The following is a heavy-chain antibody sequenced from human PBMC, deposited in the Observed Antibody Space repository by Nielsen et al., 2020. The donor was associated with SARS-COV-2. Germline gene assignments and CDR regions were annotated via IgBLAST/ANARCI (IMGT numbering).Heavy chain of an antibody. V-gene: IGHV3-30*03. Sequence: GGSLRLSCAASEFTFNSYGMHWVRQAPGKGLEWVAVISYDGNNKYYADSVKGRFTISRDNSKNTLYLQMNSLRAEDTAVYYCASELVPGYYGMDVWGQGTTVTVSS. CDR3: ASELVPGYYGMDV. CDR1: EFTFNSYG. CDR2: ISYDGNNK. D-gene: IGHD6-13*01. J-gene: IGHJ6*02.